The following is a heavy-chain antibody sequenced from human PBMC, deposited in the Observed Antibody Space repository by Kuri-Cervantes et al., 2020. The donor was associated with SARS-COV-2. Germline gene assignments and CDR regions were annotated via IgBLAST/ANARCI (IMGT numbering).Heavy chain of an antibody. J-gene: IGHJ4*02. CDR1: GITVSTNY. V-gene: IGHV3-53*01. D-gene: IGHD6-6*01. CDR3: TRGSIAGRRGIFDF. CDR2: MYSGRST. Sequence: GESLKISCAASGITVSTNYMNWVRQAPGKGLEWLSVMYSGRSTYYADSVKGRFTISRDTSKNTVYLQMNSPRGDDTAVYYCTRGSIAGRRGIFDFWGQGTVVTVSS.